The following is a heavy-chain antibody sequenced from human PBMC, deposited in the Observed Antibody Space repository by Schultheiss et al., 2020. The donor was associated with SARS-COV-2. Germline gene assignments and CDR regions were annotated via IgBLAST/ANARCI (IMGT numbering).Heavy chain of an antibody. CDR3: ARDYGGNGYFDY. J-gene: IGHJ4*02. CDR1: GGSISSGGYY. CDR2: IYHSGTT. Sequence: SETLSLTCTVSGGSISSGGYYWNWIRQPPGKGLEWIGEIYHSGTTNYNPSLKSRVTISVDKSKNQFSLKLSSVTAADTAVYYCARDYGGNGYFDYWGQGTLVTVSS. D-gene: IGHD4-23*01. V-gene: IGHV4-39*07.